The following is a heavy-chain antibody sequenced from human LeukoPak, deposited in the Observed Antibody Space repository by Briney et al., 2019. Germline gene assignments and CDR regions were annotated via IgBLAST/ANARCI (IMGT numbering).Heavy chain of an antibody. CDR3: ARDDQDDYYYDSSGFNFDY. J-gene: IGHJ4*02. CDR1: GFTFSSYS. D-gene: IGHD3-22*01. V-gene: IGHV3-21*01. Sequence: GGSLRLSCAASGFTFSSYSMNWVRQAPGKGLEWVSSISSSSYIYYADSVKGRFTISRDNAKNSLYLQMNSLRAEDTAVYYCARDDQDDYYYDSSGFNFDYWGQGTLVTVSS. CDR2: ISSSSYI.